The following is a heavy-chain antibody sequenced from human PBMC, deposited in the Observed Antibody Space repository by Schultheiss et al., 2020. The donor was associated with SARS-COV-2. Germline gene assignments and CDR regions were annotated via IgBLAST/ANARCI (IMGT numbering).Heavy chain of an antibody. CDR2: INSDGRTT. CDR1: GFTFSSYW. D-gene: IGHD6-19*01. Sequence: GGSLRLSCAASGFTFSSYWMHWVRQAPGKGLVWVSRINSDGRTTTYADSVKGRFTISRDNAKNTLYLQMNSLRVEDTAVYYCATSIAVVGGFDYWGQGTLVTVSS. J-gene: IGHJ4*02. V-gene: IGHV3-74*01. CDR3: ATSIAVVGGFDY.